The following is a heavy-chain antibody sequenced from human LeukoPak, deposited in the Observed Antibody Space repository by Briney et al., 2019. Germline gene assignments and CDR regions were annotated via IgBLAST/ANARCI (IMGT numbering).Heavy chain of an antibody. Sequence: KASETLSLTCTVSGGSISGSNYYWGWIRQPPGKGLKWIASIYYTGTTYYNPSLNSRVTISVDTSKNQFSLKLSSVTAADTAVYYCARPRSGTYSYFDYWGQGTLVTVSS. CDR2: IYYTGTT. CDR3: ARPRSGTYSYFDY. CDR1: GGSISGSNYY. D-gene: IGHD3-10*01. J-gene: IGHJ4*02. V-gene: IGHV4-39*01.